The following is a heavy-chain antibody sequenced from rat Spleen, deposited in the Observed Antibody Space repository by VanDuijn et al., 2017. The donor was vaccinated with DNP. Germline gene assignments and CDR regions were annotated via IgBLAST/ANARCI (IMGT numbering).Heavy chain of an antibody. V-gene: IGHV5-31*01. J-gene: IGHJ4*01. CDR3: VRVRSTGIDFGLDV. CDR2: ISSSGGST. Sequence: EVQLVESGGGLVQPGRSLKLSCVASGFTFNYYWMTWIRQVPGKGLEWVASISSSGGSTYYPDSVKGRFSISRENAQNTLYLQMNSLRSEDTATYYCVRVRSTGIDFGLDVWGQGTSVTVTS. D-gene: IGHD1-9*01. CDR1: GFTFNYYW.